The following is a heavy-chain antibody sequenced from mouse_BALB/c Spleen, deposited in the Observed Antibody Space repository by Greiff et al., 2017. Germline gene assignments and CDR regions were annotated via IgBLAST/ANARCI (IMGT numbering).Heavy chain of an antibody. Sequence: EVQLQQSGAELVKPGASVKLSCTASGFNIKDTYMHWVKQRPEQGLEWIGRIDPANGNTKYDPKFQGKATITADTSSNTAYLQLSSLTSEDTAVYYCARSGFTGTEAMDYWGQGTSVTVSS. CDR1: GFNIKDTY. J-gene: IGHJ4*01. D-gene: IGHD4-1*01. CDR3: ARSGFTGTEAMDY. CDR2: IDPANGNT. V-gene: IGHV14-3*02.